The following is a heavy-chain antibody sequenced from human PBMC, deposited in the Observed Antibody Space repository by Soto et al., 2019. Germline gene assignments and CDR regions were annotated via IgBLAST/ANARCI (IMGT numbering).Heavy chain of an antibody. Sequence: ASVKVSCKXSGYTFTSYDINWVRQATGQGLEWMGWMNPNSGNTGYPQKFQGRVTMTRNTSISTAYMELSSLRFEDTAVYYCARSPPRVERNNYAGGWFDPWGQGTLVTVSS. V-gene: IGHV1-8*01. D-gene: IGHD4-4*01. CDR2: MNPNSGNT. J-gene: IGHJ5*02. CDR3: ARSPPRVERNNYAGGWFDP. CDR1: GYTFTSYD.